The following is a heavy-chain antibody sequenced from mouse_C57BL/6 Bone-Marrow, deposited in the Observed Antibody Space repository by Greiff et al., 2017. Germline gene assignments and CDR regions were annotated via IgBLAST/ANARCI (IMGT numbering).Heavy chain of an antibody. CDR3: AKLFAY. V-gene: IGHV5-4*01. CDR1: GFTFSSYA. Sequence: EVQLVESGGGLVKPGGSLKLSCAASGFTFSSYAMSWVRQTPDKRLEWVATISDGGSYTYYPDNVKGRFTISRDNAKNNLYLQMSHLKSEDTAMYYCAKLFAYWGQGTLVTVSA. J-gene: IGHJ3*01. CDR2: ISDGGSYT.